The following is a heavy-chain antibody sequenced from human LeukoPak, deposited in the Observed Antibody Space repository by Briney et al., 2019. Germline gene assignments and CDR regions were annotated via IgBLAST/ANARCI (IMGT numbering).Heavy chain of an antibody. CDR2: INPHGTEK. Sequence: GGSLRLSCVASGFIFSDNWMGWVRQAPGKGLEWVANINPHGTEKYYADSLEGRFSVSRDNAKNSVYLQMNSLRVEDAGFYYCGRWGVNAGLDYWGQGSLVTVSS. D-gene: IGHD3-10*01. CDR1: GFIFSDNW. CDR3: GRWGVNAGLDY. J-gene: IGHJ4*02. V-gene: IGHV3-7*01.